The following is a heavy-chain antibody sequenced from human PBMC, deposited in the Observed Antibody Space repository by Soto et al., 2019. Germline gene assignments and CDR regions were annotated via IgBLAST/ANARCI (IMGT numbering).Heavy chain of an antibody. CDR2: IYSTGYA. J-gene: IGHJ4*02. D-gene: IGHD3-10*01. Sequence: SETLSLTCLVSGGSLNNAFWNWIRHTPGKGLQWLGYIYSTGYAAYNPSLEARATISMDKSRNQVPLRLTSVTAEGTATYYCARGNKWFFFWGQGTPVTVFS. V-gene: IGHV4-4*08. CDR3: ARGNKWFFF. CDR1: GGSLNNAF.